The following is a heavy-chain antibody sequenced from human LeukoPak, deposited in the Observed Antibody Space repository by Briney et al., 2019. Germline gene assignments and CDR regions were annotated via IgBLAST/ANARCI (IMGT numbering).Heavy chain of an antibody. D-gene: IGHD4-23*01. J-gene: IGHJ4*02. CDR2: IKQDGSDK. CDR3: AKLGGNVAF. Sequence: GGSLRLSCAASGFTLSSYWMSWVRQPPGKGLEWVANIKQDGSDKYYVDSVKGRFTISRDNAKNSLYLQMNSLRAEDTAAYYCAKLGGNVAFWGQGTLVTVSS. CDR1: GFTLSSYW. V-gene: IGHV3-7*03.